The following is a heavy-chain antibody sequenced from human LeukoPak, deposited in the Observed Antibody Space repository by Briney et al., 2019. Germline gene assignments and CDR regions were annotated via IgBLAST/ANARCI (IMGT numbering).Heavy chain of an antibody. D-gene: IGHD6-25*01. Sequence: ASVKVSCKASGSTFTGYYLQWVRQAPGQGLEWMGWINPNSGGTNYAQKFQGRVTMTRDTSISTAYMELSRLRSDDTAVYFCARDHFGSSGCYEDYYYGMDVWGRGTTVTVSS. CDR3: ARDHFGSSGCYEDYYYGMDV. J-gene: IGHJ6*02. CDR2: INPNSGGT. CDR1: GSTFTGYY. V-gene: IGHV1-2*02.